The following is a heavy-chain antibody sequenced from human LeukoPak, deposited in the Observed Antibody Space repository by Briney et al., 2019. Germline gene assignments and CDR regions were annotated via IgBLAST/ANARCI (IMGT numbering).Heavy chain of an antibody. V-gene: IGHV4-30-2*01. J-gene: IGHJ3*02. Sequence: SETLSLTCAVSGGSISSGGYSWSWIRQPPGKGLEWIGYIYHSGSTYYNPSLKSRVTISVDRSKNQFSLKLSSVTAADTAVYYCARVEVVVAASAFDIWGQGTMVTVSS. D-gene: IGHD2-15*01. CDR3: ARVEVVVAASAFDI. CDR1: GGSISSGGYS. CDR2: IYHSGST.